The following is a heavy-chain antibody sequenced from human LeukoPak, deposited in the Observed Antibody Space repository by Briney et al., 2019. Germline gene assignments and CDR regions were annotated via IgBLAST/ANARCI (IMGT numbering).Heavy chain of an antibody. CDR3: AKDRPNYYETNGHYYRRDGDY. J-gene: IGHJ4*02. CDR1: GFTFSSYG. Sequence: GRSLRLSCAASGFTFSSYGMHWVRQAPGKGLEWVAVIWYDGSNKYYADSVKGRFTISRDNSKNTLYLQMNSLRAEDTAIYYCAKDRPNYYETNGHYYRRDGDYWGQGTPVTVSS. D-gene: IGHD3-22*01. CDR2: IWYDGSNK. V-gene: IGHV3-33*06.